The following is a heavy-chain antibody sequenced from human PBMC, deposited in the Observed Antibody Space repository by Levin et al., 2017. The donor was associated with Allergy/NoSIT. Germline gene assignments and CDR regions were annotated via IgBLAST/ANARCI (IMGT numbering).Heavy chain of an antibody. D-gene: IGHD6-13*01. V-gene: IGHV3-23*01. CDR1: GFTFTTYA. Sequence: GGSPRLSCAVSGFTFTTYAMSWVRQTPGKGLEWVSTISDSGFDRYYADSVKGRFIISRDNSKNTLFLHMRSLRAEDTAVYYCAKVPVASSWYYWYFDLWGRGTLVTVSS. J-gene: IGHJ2*01. CDR2: ISDSGFDR. CDR3: AKVPVASSWYYWYFDL.